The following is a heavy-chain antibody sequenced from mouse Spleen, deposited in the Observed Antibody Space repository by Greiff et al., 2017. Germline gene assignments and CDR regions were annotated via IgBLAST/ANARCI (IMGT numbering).Heavy chain of an antibody. D-gene: IGHD5-1-1*01. Sequence: EVQLVESGGGLVKPGGSLKLSCAASGFTFSDYGMAWVRQAPGKGPEWVAFISNLAYSIYYADTVTGRFTISRENAKNTLYLEMSSLRSEDTAMYYCARHRNSEDYFDYWGQGTTLTVSS. CDR3: ARHRNSEDYFDY. CDR1: GFTFSDYG. V-gene: IGHV5-15*01. CDR2: ISNLAYSI. J-gene: IGHJ2*01.